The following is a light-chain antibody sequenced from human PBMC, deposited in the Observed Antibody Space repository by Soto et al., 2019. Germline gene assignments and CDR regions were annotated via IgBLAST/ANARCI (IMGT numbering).Light chain of an antibody. J-gene: IGKJ2*01. V-gene: IGKV3-11*01. CDR2: DAS. Sequence: EIVLTQSPATLSLSPGERATLSCRASQSVSSYLAWYPQKPGQAPRLLIYDASNRATGIPARFSGSGSGTDFTLTIGSLEPEDFAVYYCQQRSNWPPYTFGQGTKLEIK. CDR3: QQRSNWPPYT. CDR1: QSVSSY.